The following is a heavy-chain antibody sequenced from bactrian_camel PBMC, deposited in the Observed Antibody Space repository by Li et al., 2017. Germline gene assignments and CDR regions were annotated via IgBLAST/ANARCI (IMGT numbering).Heavy chain of an antibody. CDR1: EELYMM. J-gene: IGHJ4*01. Sequence: QLVESGGGSVQAGGSLLLSCKASEELYMMARFRQAPGKKREAVASYAGPQYINYADSVKGRFTISEDKAKTTYYLQMNSLKPEDTAMYYCAAGSRSLLYSLLPPSAYDYWGQGTQVTVS. D-gene: IGHD2*01. V-gene: IGHV3S53*01. CDR2: YAGPQYI. CDR3: AAGSRSLLYSLLPPSAYDY.